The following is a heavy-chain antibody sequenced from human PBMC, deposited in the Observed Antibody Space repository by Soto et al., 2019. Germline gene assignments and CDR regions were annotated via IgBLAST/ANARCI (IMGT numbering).Heavy chain of an antibody. CDR1: GFSLRTSGVG. J-gene: IGHJ5*02. CDR3: AKSGSSGWYGWFDP. Sequence: EXVPTRVNPTQRLTLTCIFSGFSLRTSGVGVGWIRQPPGKALEWLGFIYWNDDKRYSPSLKSRLTITKDTSKNQVVLTMTNMDTVDTATYYCAKSGSSGWYGWFDPWGQGTLVTASS. D-gene: IGHD6-19*01. CDR2: IYWNDDK. V-gene: IGHV2-5*01.